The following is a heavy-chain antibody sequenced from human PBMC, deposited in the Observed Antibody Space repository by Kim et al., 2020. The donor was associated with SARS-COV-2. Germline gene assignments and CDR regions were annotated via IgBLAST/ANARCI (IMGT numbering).Heavy chain of an antibody. V-gene: IGHV3-30*03. J-gene: IGHJ3*02. Sequence: YHAQSGRGRFTMSRDNSKNTRDLQMNSLGAEDTAVYYCAGTRAEHAFDIWGQGTMVTVSS. CDR3: AGTRAEHAFDI.